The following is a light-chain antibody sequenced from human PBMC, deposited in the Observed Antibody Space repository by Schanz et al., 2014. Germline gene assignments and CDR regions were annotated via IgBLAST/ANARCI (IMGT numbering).Light chain of an antibody. CDR1: SSDVGAYNY. CDR3: SSYAGSNNLV. Sequence: QSALTQPASVSGSPGQSITISCTGTSSDVGAYNYVSWYQQPPGKAPKLMIYDISKRPSGVPDRFSGSKSGNTASLTVSGLQAEDEADYYCSSYAGSNNLVFGGGTKLTVL. CDR2: DIS. V-gene: IGLV2-8*01. J-gene: IGLJ3*02.